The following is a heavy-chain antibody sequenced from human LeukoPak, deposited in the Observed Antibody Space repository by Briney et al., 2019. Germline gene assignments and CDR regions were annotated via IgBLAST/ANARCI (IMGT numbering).Heavy chain of an antibody. CDR1: GFTFNSYG. J-gene: IGHJ6*02. D-gene: IGHD3-9*01. V-gene: IGHV3-13*01. CDR3: ARGGSDILTGLYYGMDV. CDR2: IGTAGDT. Sequence: GGSLRLSCAASGFTFNSYGMHWVRQATGKGLEWVSAIGTAGDTYYPGSVKGRFTISRENAKNSLYLQMNSLRAGDTAVYYCARGGSDILTGLYYGMDVWGQGTTVTVSS.